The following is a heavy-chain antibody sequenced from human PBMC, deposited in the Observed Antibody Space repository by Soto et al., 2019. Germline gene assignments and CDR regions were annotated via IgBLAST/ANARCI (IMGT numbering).Heavy chain of an antibody. V-gene: IGHV3-15*01. CDR3: TTDAGYCSGGSCHYYFDY. CDR2: IKSKTDGGTT. D-gene: IGHD2-15*01. Sequence: GGSLRLSCAASGFTFSNAWMSWARQAPGKGLEWVGRIKSKTDGGTTDYAAPVKGRFTISRDDSKNTLYLQMNSLKTEDTAVYYCTTDAGYCSGGSCHYYFDYWGQGTLVTVSS. J-gene: IGHJ4*02. CDR1: GFTFSNAW.